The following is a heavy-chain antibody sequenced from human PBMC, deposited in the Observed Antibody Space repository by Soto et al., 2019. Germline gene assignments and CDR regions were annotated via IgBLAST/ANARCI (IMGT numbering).Heavy chain of an antibody. Sequence: GGSLRLFCAASGFTVSSNYMSWVRQAPGKGLEWVSVIYSGGSTYYADSVKGRFTISRDNSKNTLYLQMNSLRAEDTAVYYCARGPHHDYSFDYWGQGTLVTVSS. CDR1: GFTVSSNY. CDR3: ARGPHHDYSFDY. V-gene: IGHV3-53*01. D-gene: IGHD4-17*01. CDR2: IYSGGST. J-gene: IGHJ4*02.